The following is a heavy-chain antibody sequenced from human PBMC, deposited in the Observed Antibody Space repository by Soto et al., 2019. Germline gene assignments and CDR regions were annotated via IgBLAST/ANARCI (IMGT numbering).Heavy chain of an antibody. CDR1: GYTFTSYY. Sequence: GASVKVSCKASGYTFTSYYMHWVRQAPGQGLEWMGIINPSGGSTSYAQKFQGRVTMTRDTSTSTVYMELSSLRSEDTAVYYCARDNYEFGSVDGMDVWGQGTTVTVSS. J-gene: IGHJ6*02. D-gene: IGHD3-3*01. CDR3: ARDNYEFGSVDGMDV. V-gene: IGHV1-46*01. CDR2: INPSGGST.